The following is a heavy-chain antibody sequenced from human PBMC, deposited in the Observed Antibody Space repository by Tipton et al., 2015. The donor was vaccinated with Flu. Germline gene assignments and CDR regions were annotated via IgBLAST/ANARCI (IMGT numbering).Heavy chain of an antibody. CDR2: INTDGSTT. CDR1: GFTFSTYW. CDR3: ARVDYYDKGRSMDV. J-gene: IGHJ6*02. Sequence: SLRLSCAASGFTFSTYWMHWVRQVPGKGLVWVSRINTDGSTTNYADSVKGRFTISRDNAKNTLYLQMSSLRAEETAVYYCARVDYYDKGRSMDVWGQGTTVTFSS. D-gene: IGHD3-22*01. V-gene: IGHV3-74*01.